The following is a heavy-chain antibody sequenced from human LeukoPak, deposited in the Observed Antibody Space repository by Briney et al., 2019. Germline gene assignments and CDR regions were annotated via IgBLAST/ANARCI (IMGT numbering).Heavy chain of an antibody. CDR3: ARDLYYYDLRAFDI. V-gene: IGHV4-61*01. J-gene: IGHJ3*02. D-gene: IGHD3-22*01. Sequence: SETLSLTCTVSGGSVSSGSYYWSWIRQPPGKGLEWIGYIYYSGSTNYNPSLKSRVTISVDKSKNQFSLKLSSVTAADTAVYYCARDLYYYDLRAFDIWGQGTMVTVSS. CDR2: IYYSGST. CDR1: GGSVSSGSYY.